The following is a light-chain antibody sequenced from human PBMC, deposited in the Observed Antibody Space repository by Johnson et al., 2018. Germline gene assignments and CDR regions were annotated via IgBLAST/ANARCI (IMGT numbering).Light chain of an antibody. CDR3: GTWDSSLSAGKV. J-gene: IGLJ1*01. CDR2: ENN. Sequence: QSVLTQPPSVSAAPGQKVTISCSGSSSNIGNNYVSWYQQLPGTAPKLLIYENNKRPSGIPDRFSGSKSGTSATLGITGLQTGDEADCYCGTWDSSLSAGKVFGPCTNGTVL. CDR1: SSNIGNNY. V-gene: IGLV1-51*02.